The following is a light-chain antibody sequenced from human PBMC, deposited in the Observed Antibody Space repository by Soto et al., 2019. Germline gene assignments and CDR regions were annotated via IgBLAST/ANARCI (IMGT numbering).Light chain of an antibody. CDR3: QESYSTPRWT. V-gene: IGKV1-39*01. CDR2: DAS. J-gene: IGKJ1*01. CDR1: QDISNY. Sequence: DIQMTQSPSSLSASVGDRVTITCQASQDISNYLNWYQQKPGKAPKLLIYDASNLETGVPSRFSGSGSGTDFTLTISSLQPEDFATYYCQESYSTPRWTFGQGTKVDIK.